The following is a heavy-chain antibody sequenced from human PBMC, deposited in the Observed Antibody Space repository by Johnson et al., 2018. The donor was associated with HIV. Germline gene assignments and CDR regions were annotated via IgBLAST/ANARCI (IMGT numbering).Heavy chain of an antibody. V-gene: IGHV3-9*01. CDR2: ISWNGGST. Sequence: VQLVESGGGLVQPGRSLRLSCSASGFTFDDYAMHWVRQAPGTGLEWVSGISWNGGSTGYVDSVKGRFTVSRDNAKNSLYLQMNSLRGEDTALYFCARGDYCTAGVCYDEPFDIWGQGTMVTVSS. CDR1: GFTFDDYA. CDR3: ARGDYCTAGVCYDEPFDI. J-gene: IGHJ3*02. D-gene: IGHD2-8*02.